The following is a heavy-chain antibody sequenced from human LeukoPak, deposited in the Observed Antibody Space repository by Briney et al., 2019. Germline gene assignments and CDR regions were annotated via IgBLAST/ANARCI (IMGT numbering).Heavy chain of an antibody. Sequence: SETLSLTCTVSGGSIGSTNYYWGWIRQPPGKGLEWIGYIYYSGNTNYNPSFKSRVTISVDTSKNSFSLNLRSVTAADTAVYYCAMGAVAGTGNFDYWGQGTLVTVSS. CDR1: GGSIGSTNYY. CDR3: AMGAVAGTGNFDY. CDR2: IYYSGNT. D-gene: IGHD6-19*01. J-gene: IGHJ4*02. V-gene: IGHV4-61*03.